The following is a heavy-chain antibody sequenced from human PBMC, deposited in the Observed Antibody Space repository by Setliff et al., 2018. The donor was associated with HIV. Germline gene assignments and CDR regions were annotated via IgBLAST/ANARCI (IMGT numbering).Heavy chain of an antibody. D-gene: IGHD6-13*01. J-gene: IGHJ4*02. CDR3: ARTYSSNWYIDY. CDR1: GGSIGGFY. Sequence: PSETLSLTCTVSGGSIGGFYWNWIRQSAGKGLQWIGRIYDTGSTKYNPSLKSRLTMSLDTSKNQFSLNLGSVTAADTAVYYCARTYSSNWYIDYWGQGTLVTVSS. CDR2: IYDTGST. V-gene: IGHV4-4*07.